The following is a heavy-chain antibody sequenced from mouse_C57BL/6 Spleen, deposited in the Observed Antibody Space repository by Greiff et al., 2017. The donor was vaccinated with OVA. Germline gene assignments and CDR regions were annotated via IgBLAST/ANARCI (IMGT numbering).Heavy chain of an antibody. V-gene: IGHV1-52*01. Sequence: QVQLQQPGAELVRPGSSVKLSCKASGYTFTSYWMHWVKQRPIQGLEWIGNIDPSDSETHYNQKFKDKATLTVDKSSSTAYMQLSSLTSEDSAVYYCARNDYAYYFDYWGQGTTLTVSS. CDR2: IDPSDSET. J-gene: IGHJ2*01. CDR1: GYTFTSYW. D-gene: IGHD2-4*01. CDR3: ARNDYAYYFDY.